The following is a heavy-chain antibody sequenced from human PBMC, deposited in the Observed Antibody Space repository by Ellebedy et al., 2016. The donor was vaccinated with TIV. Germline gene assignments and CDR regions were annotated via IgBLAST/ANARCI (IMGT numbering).Heavy chain of an antibody. J-gene: IGHJ6*02. CDR2: INPSGGST. Sequence: AASVKVSCKASGYTFTSYSMHWVRHAPGQGLEWMGIINPSGGSTSYAQKLQGRVTMTRDTSTSTVYMELSSLSSEDTAVYYCAREEPYGSGTKDYGMDVWGQGTTVTVSS. D-gene: IGHD3-10*01. V-gene: IGHV1-46*04. CDR3: AREEPYGSGTKDYGMDV. CDR1: GYTFTSYS.